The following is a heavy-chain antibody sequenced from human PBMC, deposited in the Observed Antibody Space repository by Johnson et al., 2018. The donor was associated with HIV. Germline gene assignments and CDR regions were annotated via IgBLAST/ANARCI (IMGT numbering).Heavy chain of an antibody. Sequence: QVQLVESGGGVVQPGRSLRLSCAASGFTFSSYGMHWVRQAPGKGLEWVAVIWYDGTNKYYAESVKGRFTISRDNSKNTLYLQMNSLRAEDTAMYYCARDRAYHCSGGSCSHVFDIWGQGTMVTVSS. CDR1: GFTFSSYG. CDR3: ARDRAYHCSGGSCSHVFDI. V-gene: IGHV3-33*01. CDR2: IWYDGTNK. D-gene: IGHD2-15*01. J-gene: IGHJ3*02.